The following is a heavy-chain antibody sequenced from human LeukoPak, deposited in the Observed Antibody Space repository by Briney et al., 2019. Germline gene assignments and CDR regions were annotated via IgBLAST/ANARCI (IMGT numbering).Heavy chain of an antibody. D-gene: IGHD6-19*01. J-gene: IGHJ3*02. Sequence: RASVKVSCKASGYTFTSYAMHWVRQAPGQRLEWMGWINAGNGNTKYSQKFQGRVTITRDTSASTAYMELSSLRSEDTAVYYCARAGQWLVDDAFDIWGQGTMVTVSS. CDR1: GYTFTSYA. CDR2: INAGNGNT. CDR3: ARAGQWLVDDAFDI. V-gene: IGHV1-3*01.